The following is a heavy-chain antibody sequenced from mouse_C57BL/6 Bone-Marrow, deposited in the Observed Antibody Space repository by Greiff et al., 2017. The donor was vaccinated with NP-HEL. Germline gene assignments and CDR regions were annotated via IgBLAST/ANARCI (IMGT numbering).Heavy chain of an antibody. D-gene: IGHD2-4*01. CDR1: GFSLTSYG. J-gene: IGHJ1*03. V-gene: IGHV2-2*01. CDR3: ARKGGLRRDWYFDV. Sequence: VKLVESGPGLVRPSQSLSITCTVSGFSLTSYGVHWVRQSPGKGLEWLGVIWSGGSTDYNAAFISRLSISKDNSKSQVFFKMNSLQADDTAIYYCARKGGLRRDWYFDVWGTGTTVTVSS. CDR2: IWSGGST.